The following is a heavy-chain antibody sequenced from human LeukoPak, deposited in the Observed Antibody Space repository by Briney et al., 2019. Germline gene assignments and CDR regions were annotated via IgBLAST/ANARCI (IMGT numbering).Heavy chain of an antibody. V-gene: IGHV4-59*01. CDR2: IYYSGST. CDR1: GGSISSYY. J-gene: IGHJ4*02. CDR3: ARAAAAGKGSFDY. D-gene: IGHD6-13*01. Sequence: SETLSLTCTVSGGSISSYYWSWIRQPPGKGLEWIGYIYYSGSTNYNPSLKSRVTISVDTSKNQFSLKLSSVTAADAAVYYCARAAAAGKGSFDYWGQGTLVTVSS.